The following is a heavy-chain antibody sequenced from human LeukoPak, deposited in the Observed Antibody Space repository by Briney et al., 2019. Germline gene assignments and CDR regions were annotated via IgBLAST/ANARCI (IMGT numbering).Heavy chain of an antibody. Sequence: SETLSLTCTVSGGSISSYYWSWIRQPAGKGLEWIGRIYTSGSTNYNPSLKSRVTMSVVTSKNQFSLKLSSVTAADTAVYYCARARYYDSSGYYLVLFDYWGQGTLVTVSS. CDR3: ARARYYDSSGYYLVLFDY. CDR1: GGSISSYY. CDR2: IYTSGST. J-gene: IGHJ4*02. D-gene: IGHD3-22*01. V-gene: IGHV4-4*07.